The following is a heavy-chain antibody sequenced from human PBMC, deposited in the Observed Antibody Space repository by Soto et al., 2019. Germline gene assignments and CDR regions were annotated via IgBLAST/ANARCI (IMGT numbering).Heavy chain of an antibody. J-gene: IGHJ4*02. CDR2: ISRSSSHI. CDR3: ARDAAGMVLTAIPGIDL. V-gene: IGHV3-21*01. Sequence: XRFLRLSFGAPGFTFSNYSMNWVRQTPGKGLEWVSSISRSSSHIYYADSVKGRFTISRDNAKNSLYLQMNSLRAEDTAVYYCARDAAGMVLTAIPGIDLWGQGTLVTVPS. D-gene: IGHD2-21*02. CDR1: GFTFSNYS.